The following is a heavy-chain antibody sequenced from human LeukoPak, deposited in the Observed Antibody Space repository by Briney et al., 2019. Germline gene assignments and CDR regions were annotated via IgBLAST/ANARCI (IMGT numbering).Heavy chain of an antibody. J-gene: IGHJ4*02. CDR2: IYHSGST. D-gene: IGHD3-22*01. CDR3: ARVHLTKYYYDSSGYRGRFDY. Sequence: SETLSLTCTVSSYSISSGYYWGWIRQPPGKGLEWIGSIYHSGSTYYNPSLKSRVTISVDTSKNQFSLKLSSVTAADTAVYYCARVHLTKYYYDSSGYRGRFDYWGQGTLVTVSS. CDR1: SYSISSGYY. V-gene: IGHV4-38-2*02.